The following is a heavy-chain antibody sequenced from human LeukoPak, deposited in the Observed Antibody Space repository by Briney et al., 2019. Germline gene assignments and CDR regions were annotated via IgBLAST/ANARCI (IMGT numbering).Heavy chain of an antibody. J-gene: IGHJ4*02. CDR1: GFTFTRYR. CDR2: IKRDGSER. CDR3: ARSESTMTTWSMDF. Sequence: GGSLRLSCAASGFTFTRYRMTWVRQAPGKGLEWVANIKRDGSERYYVDSVDGRFTISRDNAKNSLFLQMNSLRDDDTAVYYCARSESTMTTWSMDFWGQGALDIVSS. D-gene: IGHD4-17*01. V-gene: IGHV3-7*01.